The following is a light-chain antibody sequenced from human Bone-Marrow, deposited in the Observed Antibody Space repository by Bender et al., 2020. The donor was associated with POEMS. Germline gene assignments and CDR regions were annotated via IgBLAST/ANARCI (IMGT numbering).Light chain of an antibody. CDR2: GVS. CDR3: SSYTDRMAVL. J-gene: IGLJ2*01. CDR1: DGDIGDYDY. Sequence: QSALTQPASVSGSPGQSITISCTGTDGDIGDYDYVSWYQQHPGRAPRLLIYGVSSRPSEVSHRFSGSKSGNTASLTISGLQADDEASYFCSSYTDRMAVLFGGGTKLTVL. V-gene: IGLV2-14*03.